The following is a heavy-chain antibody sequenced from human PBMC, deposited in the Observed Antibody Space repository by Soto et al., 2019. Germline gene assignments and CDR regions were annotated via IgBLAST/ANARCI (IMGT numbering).Heavy chain of an antibody. CDR2: IIPIFGTA. Sequence: SVKVSCKASGGTFSSYAISWVRQAPGQGLEWMGGIIPIFGTANYAQKFQGRVTITADESTSTAYMELSSLRSEDTAVYYCARSPKYYDSPFDYWGQGTLVTVSS. CDR1: GGTFSSYA. J-gene: IGHJ4*02. D-gene: IGHD3-3*01. V-gene: IGHV1-69*13. CDR3: ARSPKYYDSPFDY.